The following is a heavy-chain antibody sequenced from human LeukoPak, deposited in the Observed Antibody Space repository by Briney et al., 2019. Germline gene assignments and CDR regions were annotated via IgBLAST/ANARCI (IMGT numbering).Heavy chain of an antibody. D-gene: IGHD6-13*01. V-gene: IGHV1-69*13. CDR2: IIPIFGTA. CDR3: ARGSSWYTPDY. CDR1: GGTFSSYA. Sequence: RASVKVSCKASGGTFSSYAISWVRQAPGQGLEWMGGIIPIFGTANYAQKFQGRVTITADESTSTAYMELRSLRSEDTAVYYCARGSSWYTPDYWGQGTLVTVSS. J-gene: IGHJ4*02.